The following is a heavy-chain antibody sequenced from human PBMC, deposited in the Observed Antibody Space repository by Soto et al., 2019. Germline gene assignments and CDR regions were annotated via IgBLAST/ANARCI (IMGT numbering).Heavy chain of an antibody. V-gene: IGHV4-31*03. CDR1: GGSISSGGYY. Sequence: PSETLSLTCTVSGGSISSGGYYWSWIRQHPGKGLEWIGYIYYSGSTYYNPSLKSRVTISVDTSKNQFSLKLSSVTAADTAVYYCARVIIAPNYYYYYMDVWGKGTTVTVSS. D-gene: IGHD3-10*01. J-gene: IGHJ6*03. CDR3: ARVIIAPNYYYYYMDV. CDR2: IYYSGST.